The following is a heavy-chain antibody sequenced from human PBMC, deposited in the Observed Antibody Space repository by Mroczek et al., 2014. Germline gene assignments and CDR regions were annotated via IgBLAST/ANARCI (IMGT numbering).Heavy chain of an antibody. CDR3: ARSPTSSLGDSSGYYGIFVY. D-gene: IGHD3-22*01. Sequence: ESGGGVVQPGRSLRLSCAASGFTFSSYGMHWVRQAPGKGLEWVAVIWYDGSNKYYADSVKGRFTISRDNSKNTLYLQMNSLRAEDTAVYYCARSPTSSLGDSSGYYGIFVYWGQGTLVTVSS. CDR1: GFTFSSYG. J-gene: IGHJ4*02. V-gene: IGHV3-33*01. CDR2: IWYDGSNK.